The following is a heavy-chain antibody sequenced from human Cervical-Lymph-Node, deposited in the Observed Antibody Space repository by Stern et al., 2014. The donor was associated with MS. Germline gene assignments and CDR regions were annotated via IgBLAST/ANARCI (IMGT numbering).Heavy chain of an antibody. J-gene: IGHJ5*02. CDR2: ITNSGASM. D-gene: IGHD6-25*01. CDR3: ASTLHGRLYNWFDP. V-gene: IGHV3-21*01. Sequence: EVQLVESGGGLVTPGGSLRLSCAASGFTFSDYSMNWVRQAPGKGLEWVSSITNSGASMYYGDSVKGRFTISRDNAKNTLYLQMDSLSAEDTATYFCASTLHGRLYNWFDPWGQGTLVTVSS. CDR1: GFTFSDYS.